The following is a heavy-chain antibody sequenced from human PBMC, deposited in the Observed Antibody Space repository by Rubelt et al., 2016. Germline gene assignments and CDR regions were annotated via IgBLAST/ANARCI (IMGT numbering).Heavy chain of an antibody. V-gene: IGHV3-15*01. CDR2: IKSKTDGGTT. D-gene: IGHD3-10*01. Sequence: VLLVESGGGVVRPGGSLRLSSAASGFTFSNAWMSWVRQAPGKGLEWVGRIKSKTDGGTTDYAAPVKGRFTISRDDSKNTLYLQMNSLKTEDTAVYYCTTDQLLLWFGELSGDLDYWGQGTLVTVSS. CDR3: TTDQLLLWFGELSGDLDY. CDR1: GFTFSNAW. J-gene: IGHJ4*02.